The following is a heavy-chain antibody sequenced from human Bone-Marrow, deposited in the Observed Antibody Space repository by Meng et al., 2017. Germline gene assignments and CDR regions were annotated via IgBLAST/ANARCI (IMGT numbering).Heavy chain of an antibody. J-gene: IGHJ3*02. V-gene: IGHV1-2*02. CDR2: INPNSGGT. CDR3: ARVSPYCSGGSCYPGAFDI. D-gene: IGHD2-15*01. Sequence: ASVKVSCKASGYTFTSYGISWVRQAPGQGLEWMGWINPNSGGTNYAQKFQGRVTMTRDTSISTAYMELSRLRSDDTAVYYCARVSPYCSGGSCYPGAFDIWGQGTMVTVSS. CDR1: GYTFTSYG.